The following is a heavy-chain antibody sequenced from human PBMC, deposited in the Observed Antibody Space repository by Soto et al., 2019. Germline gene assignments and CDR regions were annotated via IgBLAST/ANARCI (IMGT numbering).Heavy chain of an antibody. D-gene: IGHD1-1*01. CDR2: ISAHNGNT. CDR3: ARGRYGDY. V-gene: IGHV1-18*01. J-gene: IGHJ4*02. CDR1: GYTFTSYG. Sequence: QVHLVQSGAEVKKPGASVKVSCKASGYTFTSYGITWVRQAPGQGLAWMGWISAHNGNTYYAQKLQGRVIVTRDTSTSTAYMERRSLISDDSAVYYCARGRYGDYWGQGALVTVSS.